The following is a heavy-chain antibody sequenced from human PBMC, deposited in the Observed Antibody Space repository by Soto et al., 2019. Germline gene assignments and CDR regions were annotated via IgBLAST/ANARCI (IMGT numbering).Heavy chain of an antibody. CDR1: EFTFSKYW. CDR3: ARDYYYDSRSSSVNWFDP. CDR2: IDMDGTKT. Sequence: GGSLRLSCVASEFTFSKYWMHWVRQAPGKGLVWVSRIDMDGTKTAYADSVKGRFTVSRDNANNTLYLQMNSLGVEDTAVYYCARDYYYDSRSSSVNWFDPWGQGTLVTVSS. D-gene: IGHD3-22*01. V-gene: IGHV3-74*01. J-gene: IGHJ5*02.